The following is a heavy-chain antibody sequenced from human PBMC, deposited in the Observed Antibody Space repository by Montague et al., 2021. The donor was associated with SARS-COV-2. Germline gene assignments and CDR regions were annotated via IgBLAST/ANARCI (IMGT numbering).Heavy chain of an antibody. CDR3: AKDYYFGAFDI. V-gene: IGHV3-9*01. CDR1: GFTFGDYA. Sequence: SLRLSCAASGFTFGDYAMHWVRQTPGKGLEWVSGISWNIGSRGYXDSVKGRFTIYRDNAKNSLYLQMNSLRTEDTAFYYCAKDYYFGAFDIWGQGTMVTVSS. CDR2: ISWNIGSR. D-gene: IGHD3-10*01. J-gene: IGHJ3*02.